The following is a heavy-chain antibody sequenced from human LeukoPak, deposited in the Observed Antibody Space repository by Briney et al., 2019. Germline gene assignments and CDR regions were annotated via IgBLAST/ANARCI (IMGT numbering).Heavy chain of an antibody. CDR3: ARVRYYGSGSYAFDI. V-gene: IGHV3-7*01. CDR1: GFTFSSYW. D-gene: IGHD3-10*01. Sequence: PGGSLRLSCAASGFTFSSYWMSWVRQAPGKGLEWVANIKQDGSEKYCVDSVKGRFTISRDNAKNSVYLQMNSLRAEDTAVYYCARVRYYGSGSYAFDIWGQGTMVTVSS. CDR2: IKQDGSEK. J-gene: IGHJ3*02.